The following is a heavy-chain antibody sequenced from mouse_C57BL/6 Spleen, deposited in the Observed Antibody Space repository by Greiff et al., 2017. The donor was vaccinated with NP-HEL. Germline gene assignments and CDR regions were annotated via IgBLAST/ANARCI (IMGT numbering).Heavy chain of an antibody. CDR1: GFSLTSYG. D-gene: IGHD1-1*01. CDR2: IWRGGST. CDR3: AKNWGYGSSYWYFDV. J-gene: IGHJ1*03. V-gene: IGHV2-5*01. Sequence: QVQLQQSGPGLVQPSQSLSITCTVSGFSLTSYGVHWVRQSPGKGLEWLGVIWRGGSTDYNAAFMSRLSITKDNSKSQVFFKMNSLQADDTAIYYCAKNWGYGSSYWYFDVWGTGTTVTVSS.